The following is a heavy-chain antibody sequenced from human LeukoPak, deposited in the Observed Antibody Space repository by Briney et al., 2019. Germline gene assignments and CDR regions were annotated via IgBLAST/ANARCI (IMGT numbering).Heavy chain of an antibody. CDR1: GFTFSDHY. D-gene: IGHD5-24*01. V-gene: IGHV3-72*01. J-gene: IGHJ3*01. Sequence: GGSLRLSCAASGFTFSDHYMAWVRQAPGKGLEWVGRSRNKANGYSTAYAASAKGRFTVSRDESRNSLYLQINSLTTEDTAVYYCVRGFNSFDVWGQGTMVTVSS. CDR3: VRGFNSFDV. CDR2: SRNKANGYST.